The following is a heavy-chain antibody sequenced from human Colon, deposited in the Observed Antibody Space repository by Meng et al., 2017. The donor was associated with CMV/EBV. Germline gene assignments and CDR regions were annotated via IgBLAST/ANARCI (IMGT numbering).Heavy chain of an antibody. V-gene: IGHV4-59*01. J-gene: IGHJ4*02. CDR3: ARGSTVTVYFDY. CDR2: IYYSGST. D-gene: IGHD4-17*01. CDR1: GGSISSYY. Sequence: SETLSLTCTVSGGSISSYYWSWIRQPPGKGLGWIGYIYYSGSTNYNPSLKSRVTISVDTSKNQFSLKLSSVTAADTAVYYCARGSTVTVYFDYWGQGTLVTVSS.